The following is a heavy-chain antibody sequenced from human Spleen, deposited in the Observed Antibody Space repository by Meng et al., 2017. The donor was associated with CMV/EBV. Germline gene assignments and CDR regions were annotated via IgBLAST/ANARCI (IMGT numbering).Heavy chain of an antibody. CDR3: ARGGERNTILGY. D-gene: IGHD3-3*01. V-gene: IGHV4-4*07. J-gene: IGHJ4*02. CDR1: GGSVSGYY. Sequence: GSGPGLVKLWASLSLTSIVSGGSVSGYYWRWCRPPAGKGLEWIGRIYTSGRTNYNPSLKSRVTMSVDTSKNQFSLKLSSVTAADTAVYYCARGGERNTILGYWGQGTLVTVSS. CDR2: IYTSGRT.